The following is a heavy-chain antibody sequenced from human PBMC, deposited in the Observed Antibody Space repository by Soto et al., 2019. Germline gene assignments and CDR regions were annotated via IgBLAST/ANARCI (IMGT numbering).Heavy chain of an antibody. CDR2: IDHSGST. V-gene: IGHV4-34*01. D-gene: IGHD1-26*01. CDR3: ARRWGFTFDY. J-gene: IGHJ4*02. Sequence: SETLSLTCAVYGGSFSGYYWTWIRQPPGTGLEWIGEIDHSGSTNYNPSLKSRVTISVDTSKNQFSLKLSSVTAADTAVYYCARRWGFTFDYWGQGTLVTVSS. CDR1: GGSFSGYY.